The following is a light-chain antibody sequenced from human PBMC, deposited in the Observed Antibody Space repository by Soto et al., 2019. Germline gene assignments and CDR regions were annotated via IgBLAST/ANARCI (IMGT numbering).Light chain of an antibody. J-gene: IGKJ4*01. V-gene: IGKV4-1*01. CDR3: QQYYSTLT. Sequence: DIVMTHAPDSLAVSLGERATINCKSSQSVLYSSNNKNYLSWYQQKPGQPPKLLIYWASTRESGVPDRFSGSGSGTDFTLTISSLQAEDVAVYYCQQYYSTLTFGGGTKVDIK. CDR2: WAS. CDR1: QSVLYSSNNKNY.